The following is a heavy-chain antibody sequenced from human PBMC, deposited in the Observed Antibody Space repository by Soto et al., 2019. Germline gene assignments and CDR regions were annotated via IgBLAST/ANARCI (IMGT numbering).Heavy chain of an antibody. D-gene: IGHD3-3*01. V-gene: IGHV4-39*01. J-gene: IGHJ5*02. CDR2: FFIGGNT. Sequence: PAETLSLTCTVSGGSISSSTYYWGWMRQPPGKGLEWIASFFIGGNTYYNPSLKSRVTISVDTSKNQFSLKLSSVTAADTAVYFCASRHGVDTDADAWGQGILLTISS. CDR3: ASRHGVDTDADA. CDR1: GGSISSSTYY.